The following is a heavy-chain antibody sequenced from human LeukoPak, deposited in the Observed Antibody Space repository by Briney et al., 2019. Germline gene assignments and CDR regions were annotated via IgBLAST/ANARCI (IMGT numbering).Heavy chain of an antibody. CDR2: IIPILGIA. D-gene: IGHD2-2*01. CDR3: ARAGVVPVAIREGLDWYFDL. J-gene: IGHJ2*01. V-gene: IGHV1-69*02. Sequence: ASVKVSCKASGGTFSSYTISWVRQAPGHGLEWMGRIIPILGIANYAQKFQGRVTITADKSTSTAYMEVSSLRSEDTAVYYCARAGVVPVAIREGLDWYFDLWGRGTLVTVSS. CDR1: GGTFSSYT.